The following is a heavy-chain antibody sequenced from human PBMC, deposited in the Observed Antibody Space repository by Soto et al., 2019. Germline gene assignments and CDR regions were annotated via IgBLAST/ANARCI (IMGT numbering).Heavy chain of an antibody. V-gene: IGHV5-51*01. Sequence: LGESLKISCKGSGYSFTSYWIGWVRQMPGKGLEWMGIIYPGDSDTRYSPSFQGQVTISADKSISTAYLQWSSLKASDTAMYYCARQEGYCSSSSCFWGAFDIWGQGTMVTGSS. CDR1: GYSFTSYW. CDR3: ARQEGYCSSSSCFWGAFDI. J-gene: IGHJ3*02. D-gene: IGHD2-2*01. CDR2: IYPGDSDT.